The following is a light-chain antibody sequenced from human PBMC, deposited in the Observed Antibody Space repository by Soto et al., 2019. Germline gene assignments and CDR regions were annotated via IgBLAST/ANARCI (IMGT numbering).Light chain of an antibody. CDR2: EVS. Sequence: QSALTQPASVSGSPGQSITISCTGTGSDVGGYNYVSWYQQHPGKAPKLMIYEVSNRPSGVSNRISGSKSGNTASLTISGLQAEDEADYYCSSYTSSSTVFGGGTKLTVL. J-gene: IGLJ3*02. CDR1: GSDVGGYNY. V-gene: IGLV2-14*01. CDR3: SSYTSSSTV.